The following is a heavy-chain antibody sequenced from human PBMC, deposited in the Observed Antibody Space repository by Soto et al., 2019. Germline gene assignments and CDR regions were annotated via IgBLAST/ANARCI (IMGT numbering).Heavy chain of an antibody. CDR2: MGYNGFT. J-gene: IGHJ6*02. CDR3: ARQGFRELHGRVDV. Sequence: QVQLQESGPGLVKPSETLSLTCTISGGPMNNYYCSWFRQPRGQGLEWIGYMGYNGFTRYNPSLGSPVAISLDTSKNQFSLNLGSVTAADTALYYCARQGFRELHGRVDVWGQGITVTVSS. V-gene: IGHV4-59*08. D-gene: IGHD3-10*01. CDR1: GGPMNNYY.